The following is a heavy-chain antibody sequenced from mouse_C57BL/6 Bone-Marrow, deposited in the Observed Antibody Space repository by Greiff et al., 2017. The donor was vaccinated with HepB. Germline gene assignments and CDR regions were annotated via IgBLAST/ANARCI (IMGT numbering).Heavy chain of an antibody. Sequence: VQLQQSGAELARPGASVKMSCKASGYTFTSYTMHWVKQRPGQGLEWIGYINPSSGYTKYNQKFKDEATLTADKSSSTAYMQLSSLTSEDSAVYYCARWNFAWFAYWGQGTLVTVSA. CDR1: GYTFTSYT. J-gene: IGHJ3*01. V-gene: IGHV1-4*01. CDR3: ARWNFAWFAY. CDR2: INPSSGYT.